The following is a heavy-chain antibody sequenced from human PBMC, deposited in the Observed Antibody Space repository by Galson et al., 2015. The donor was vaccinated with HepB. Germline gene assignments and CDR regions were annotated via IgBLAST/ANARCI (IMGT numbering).Heavy chain of an antibody. V-gene: IGHV3-7*03. CDR1: GFTFSSYW. CDR2: IKQDGSEK. J-gene: IGHJ5*02. D-gene: IGHD6-19*01. Sequence: SLRLSCAASGFTFSSYWMSWVRQAPGKGLEWVANIKQDGSEKYYVDSVKGRFTISRDNAKNSLYLQMNSLRAEDTAVYYCARDGGWKRYNWFDPWGQGTLVTVSS. CDR3: ARDGGWKRYNWFDP.